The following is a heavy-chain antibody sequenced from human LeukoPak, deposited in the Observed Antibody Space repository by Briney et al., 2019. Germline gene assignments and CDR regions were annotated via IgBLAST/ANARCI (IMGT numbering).Heavy chain of an antibody. CDR2: IRNDGSNK. Sequence: GGSLRLSCAASGFNFSSYGLHWVRQAPGKGLEWVAFIRNDGSNKYYADSVRGRFTISRDNSKNTLYLQMNSLRPEDTALYYCNQIDYWGQGTLVTVSS. V-gene: IGHV3-30*02. CDR1: GFNFSSYG. CDR3: NQIDY. J-gene: IGHJ4*02.